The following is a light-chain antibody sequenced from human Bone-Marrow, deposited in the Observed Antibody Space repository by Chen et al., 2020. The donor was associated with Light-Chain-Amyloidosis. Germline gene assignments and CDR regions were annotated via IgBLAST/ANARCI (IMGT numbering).Light chain of an antibody. CDR3: QSADSSGTYEVI. CDR2: RDT. CDR1: DLPTKY. Sequence: SHELTHPPSVSVSPGTTARITCSGDDLPTKYAYWYQQKPGQAPVLVIHRDTERPSGISERFSGSSSGTTATLTISGVQAEDEADYHCQSADSSGTYEVIFGGGTKLTVL. V-gene: IGLV3-25*03. J-gene: IGLJ2*01.